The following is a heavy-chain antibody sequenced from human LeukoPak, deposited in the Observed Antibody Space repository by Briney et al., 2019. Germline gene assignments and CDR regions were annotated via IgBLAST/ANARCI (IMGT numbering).Heavy chain of an antibody. J-gene: IGHJ4*02. CDR1: GFTFEDYA. Sequence: GRSLRLSCAASGFTFEDYAMHWVRQAPGKGLEWVSGIRWNSGTIGYADSVKGRFTISRDNAKNSLYLQMDSLRAEDTALYYCARDIGSSGYYYAQLDYWGQGTLVTVSS. CDR3: ARDIGSSGYYYAQLDY. V-gene: IGHV3-9*01. D-gene: IGHD3-22*01. CDR2: IRWNSGTI.